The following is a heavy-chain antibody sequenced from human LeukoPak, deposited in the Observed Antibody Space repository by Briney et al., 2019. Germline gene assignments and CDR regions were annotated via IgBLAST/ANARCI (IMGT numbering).Heavy chain of an antibody. CDR1: GGSISSYY. D-gene: IGHD2-2*01. Sequence: SETLSLTCTVSGGSISSYYWSWIRQPAGKGLEGIGRIYTSGSTNYNPSLKSRVTMSVDTSKNQFSLKLSSVTAADTAVYYCAREGYCSSTSCYLDAFDIWGQGTMATVSS. CDR2: IYTSGST. CDR3: AREGYCSSTSCYLDAFDI. V-gene: IGHV4-4*07. J-gene: IGHJ3*02.